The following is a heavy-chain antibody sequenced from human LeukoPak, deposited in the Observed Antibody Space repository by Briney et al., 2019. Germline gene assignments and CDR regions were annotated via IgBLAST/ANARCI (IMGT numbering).Heavy chain of an antibody. CDR3: ARAPIDILTGYYKGPDAFDI. CDR2: IYYSGST. V-gene: IGHV4-30-4*01. J-gene: IGHJ3*02. D-gene: IGHD3-9*01. Sequence: SQTLSLTCTVSGGSISSGDYYWSWIRQPPGKGLEWIGSIYYSGSTYYNPSLKSRVTISVDTSKNQFSLKLSSVTAADTAVYYCARAPIDILTGYYKGPDAFDIWGQGTMVTVSS. CDR1: GGSISSGDYY.